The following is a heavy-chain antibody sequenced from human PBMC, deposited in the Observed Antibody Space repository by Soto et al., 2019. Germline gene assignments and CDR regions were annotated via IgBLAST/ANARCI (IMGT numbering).Heavy chain of an antibody. V-gene: IGHV4-59*08. CDR2: IYYSGST. Sequence: SETLSLTCTVSGGSISSYYWSWIRQPPGKGLEWIGYIYYSGSTNYNPSLKSRVTISVDTSKNQCSLKLSSVTAADTAVYYCAGTETTKREYYDYIWGSYRHDAFDIWGQGTMVTVSS. CDR3: AGTETTKREYYDYIWGSYRHDAFDI. CDR1: GGSISSYY. J-gene: IGHJ3*02. D-gene: IGHD3-16*02.